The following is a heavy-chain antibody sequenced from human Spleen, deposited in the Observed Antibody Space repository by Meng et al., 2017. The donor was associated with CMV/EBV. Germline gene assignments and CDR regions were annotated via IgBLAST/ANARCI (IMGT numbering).Heavy chain of an antibody. D-gene: IGHD3-22*01. CDR1: GGSFSGYY. J-gene: IGHJ6*02. CDR3: ARGLLIRVRDSSGYYYGPRYYYGMDV. CDR2: INHSGST. V-gene: IGHV4-34*01. Sequence: GSLRLSCAVYGGSFSGYYWSWIRQPPGKGLEWIGEINHSGSTNYNPSLKSRVSISIDVSKNQFSLSLSSMTAADTAVYYCARGLLIRVRDSSGYYYGPRYYYGMDVWGQGTTVTVSS.